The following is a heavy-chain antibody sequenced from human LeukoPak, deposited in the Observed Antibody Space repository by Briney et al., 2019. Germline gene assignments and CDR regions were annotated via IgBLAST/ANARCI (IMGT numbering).Heavy chain of an antibody. D-gene: IGHD2-21*02. CDR2: IYPGDSDT. CDR1: GYSFTSYW. J-gene: IGHJ4*02. CDR3: ARPVYCGGDCYAFDY. Sequence: GESLKISCKGSGYSFTSYWIGWVRQVPGKGLEWMGIIYPGDSDTRYSPSFQGQVTISADKSISTAYLQWSSLKASDTAMYYCARPVYCGGDCYAFDYWGQGTLVTVSS. V-gene: IGHV5-51*01.